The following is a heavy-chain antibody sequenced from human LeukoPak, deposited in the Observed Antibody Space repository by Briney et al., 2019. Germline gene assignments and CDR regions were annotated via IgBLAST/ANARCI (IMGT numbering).Heavy chain of an antibody. CDR2: IIPILGIA. D-gene: IGHD6-19*01. V-gene: IGHV1-69*04. CDR1: GGTFSSYA. Sequence: GASVKVSCKASGGTFSSYAISWVRQAPGQGLEWMGRIIPILGIANYAQKFQGRVTITADKSTSTAYMELSSLRSEDTAVYYCARDPDHSSDSDYWGQGTLVTVSS. J-gene: IGHJ4*02. CDR3: ARDPDHSSDSDY.